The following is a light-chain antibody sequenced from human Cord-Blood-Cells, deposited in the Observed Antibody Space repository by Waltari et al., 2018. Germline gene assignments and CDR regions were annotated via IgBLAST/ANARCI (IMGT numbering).Light chain of an antibody. CDR1: SSDVAGYNY. CDR3: SSYTSSSTV. V-gene: IGLV2-14*01. Sequence: QSALTQPAPVSGSPGQSITISCTGTSSDVAGYNYLSWYQQHPGKAPKLMIYDVSKRPSGVSNRFSGSKSGNTASLTISGLQAEDEADYYCSSYTSSSTVFGGGTKLTVL. J-gene: IGLJ3*02. CDR2: DVS.